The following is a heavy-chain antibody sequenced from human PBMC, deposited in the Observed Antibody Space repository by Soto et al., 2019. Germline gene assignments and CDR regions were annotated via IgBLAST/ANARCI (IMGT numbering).Heavy chain of an antibody. CDR2: IWFDGIKE. J-gene: IGHJ6*02. Sequence: GGSLRLSCAVTGFDFTTYAMHWVRQTPDKGLEWVAIIWFDGIKEFYAESVRGRFTISIDTSKNTVFLQMNNVRAEDTALYYCTRATFDVWGQGTKVTVSS. CDR3: TRATFDV. V-gene: IGHV3-33*01. CDR1: GFDFTTYA.